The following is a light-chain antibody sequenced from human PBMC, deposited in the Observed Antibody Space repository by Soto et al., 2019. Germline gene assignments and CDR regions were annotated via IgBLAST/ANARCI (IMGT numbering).Light chain of an antibody. V-gene: IGKV3-11*01. CDR1: QSVSRF. Sequence: EVVLTQSPATLSLSPGERATLSCRASQSVSRFLAWYQQKPGQAPRLLIFDASNRATGIPARFSASGSGTDFTLTSSILEAEDSAVYYCQHRSDWPITFGQGTRLDI. CDR2: DAS. J-gene: IGKJ5*01. CDR3: QHRSDWPIT.